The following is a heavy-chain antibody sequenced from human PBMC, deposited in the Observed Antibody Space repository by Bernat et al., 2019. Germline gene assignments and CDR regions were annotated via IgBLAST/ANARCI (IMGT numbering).Heavy chain of an antibody. D-gene: IGHD2-2*03. CDR3: ARDGYCSSTSCYIYYYYGMDV. Sequence: EVQLVESGGGLVQPGGSLKLSCVASGFTLSGSGIHWVRQAPGKGLEWVGRIRSKANGDATSYAASVQGRFTISRDDSKNTAFLQMNSLRAEDTAVYYCARDGYCSSTSCYIYYYYGMDVWGQGTTVTVSS. CDR2: IRSKANGDAT. J-gene: IGHJ6*02. CDR1: GFTLSGSG. V-gene: IGHV3-73*01.